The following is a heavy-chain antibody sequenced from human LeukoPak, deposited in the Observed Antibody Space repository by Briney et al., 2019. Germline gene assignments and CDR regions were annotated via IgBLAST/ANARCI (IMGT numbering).Heavy chain of an antibody. V-gene: IGHV3-23*01. CDR1: GFTFSSYA. J-gene: IGHJ4*02. CDR2: ISSSGANT. CDR3: ATEKGDSPDY. Sequence: GGSLRLSCAASGFTFSSYAMSWVRQAPGKGLEWGSGISSSGANTYYADSVKGRFTISRDNSKNTLYLLMNSLGADDTAVYYCATEKGDSPDYWGQGTLVTVSS. D-gene: IGHD2-21*01.